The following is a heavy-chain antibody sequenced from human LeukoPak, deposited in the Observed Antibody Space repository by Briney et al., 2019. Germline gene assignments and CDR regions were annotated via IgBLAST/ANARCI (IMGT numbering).Heavy chain of an antibody. CDR1: GGSLSSYY. CDR2: IYTSGST. Sequence: PETLSHTCTVSGGSLSSYYWSWIRQPAGKGLEWIGRIYTSGSTIYNPSLKSRVTMSVDTSKNQFSLKLTSVTAADTAVYYCARGGFESFDYWGQGTLITVSS. D-gene: IGHD5-12*01. J-gene: IGHJ4*02. CDR3: ARGGFESFDY. V-gene: IGHV4-4*07.